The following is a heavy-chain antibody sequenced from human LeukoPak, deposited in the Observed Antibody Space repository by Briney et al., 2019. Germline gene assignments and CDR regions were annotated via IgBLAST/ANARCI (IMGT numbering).Heavy chain of an antibody. D-gene: IGHD2-15*01. CDR1: GFTFSDYY. CDR3: ARVGGYLSWFDP. Sequence: PGGSLTLSCAASGFTFSDYYMSWVRQAPRKGLEWVSYISNSGSTIDYADSVEGRFTISRDNAKNSLYLQMNGLRAEDTAVYYCARVGGYLSWFDPWGQGTLSPSPQ. CDR2: ISNSGSTI. J-gene: IGHJ5*02. V-gene: IGHV3-11*04.